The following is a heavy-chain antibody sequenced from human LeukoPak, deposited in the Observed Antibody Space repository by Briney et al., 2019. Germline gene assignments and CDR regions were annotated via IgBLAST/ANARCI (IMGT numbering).Heavy chain of an antibody. D-gene: IGHD5-12*01. J-gene: IGHJ4*02. CDR1: GFTFSSYG. CDR2: ISYDGSNK. V-gene: IGHV3-30*19. Sequence: PGRSLRLSCAASGFTFSSYGMHWVRQAPGKGLEWVAVISYDGSNKYYADSVKGRFTISRDNSKNTLYLQMNSLRAEDTAVYYCARDPSGGYSGYDFVGAVYWGQGTLVTVSS. CDR3: ARDPSGGYSGYDFVGAVY.